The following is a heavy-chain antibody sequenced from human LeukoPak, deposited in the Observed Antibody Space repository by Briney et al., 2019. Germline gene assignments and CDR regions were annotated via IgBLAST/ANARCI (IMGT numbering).Heavy chain of an antibody. J-gene: IGHJ6*02. V-gene: IGHV3-11*01. CDR3: ARDYDIFGPYYYYGMDV. CDR1: GFTFSDYY. CDR2: ISSSGSTI. D-gene: IGHD3-9*01. Sequence: GGSLRLSCAASGFTFSDYYMSWIRQAPGKGLEWASYISSSGSTIYYADSVKGRFTISRDNAKNSLYLQMNSLRAEDTAVYYCARDYDIFGPYYYYGMDVWGQGTTVTVSS.